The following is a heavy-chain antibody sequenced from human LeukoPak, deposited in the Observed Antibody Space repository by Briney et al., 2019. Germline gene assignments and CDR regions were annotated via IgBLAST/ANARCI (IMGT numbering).Heavy chain of an antibody. CDR3: ARVRLSIVGATTSYYYGMDA. Sequence: GASVKVSCKASGYTFTGYYMHWVRQAPGQGLEWMGWINPNSGGTNYAQKFQGRVTMTRDTSISTAYMELSRLRSDDTAVYYCARVRLSIVGATTSYYYGMDAWGQGTTVTVSS. CDR1: GYTFTGYY. J-gene: IGHJ6*02. CDR2: INPNSGGT. V-gene: IGHV1-2*02. D-gene: IGHD1-26*01.